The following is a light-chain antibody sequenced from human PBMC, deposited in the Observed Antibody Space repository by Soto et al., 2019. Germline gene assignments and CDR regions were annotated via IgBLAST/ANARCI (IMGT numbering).Light chain of an antibody. Sequence: EIVLTQSPCTLSLSPGERATLSCRASQSVSSYLAWYQQKPGQAPRLLIYGASTRATGIPARFSGSGSGTEFTLTISSLQSEDFAVYYCQQYNNWPRVFGQGTKVDI. J-gene: IGKJ1*01. V-gene: IGKV3-15*01. CDR3: QQYNNWPRV. CDR2: GAS. CDR1: QSVSSY.